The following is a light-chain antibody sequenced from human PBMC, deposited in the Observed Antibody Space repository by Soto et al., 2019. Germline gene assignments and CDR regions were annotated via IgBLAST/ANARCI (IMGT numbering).Light chain of an antibody. CDR1: QGITSY. J-gene: IGKJ5*01. CDR2: SAS. Sequence: IQLTQSPSSLSASVGDRVTITCRASQGITSYLAWYQQRPGKAPGLLIYSASTLQSGVPSRFSGSGYGTDFSLTISNLQPEDFATYYCQQFNNYPHTFGQGTRLEIK. V-gene: IGKV1-9*01. CDR3: QQFNNYPHT.